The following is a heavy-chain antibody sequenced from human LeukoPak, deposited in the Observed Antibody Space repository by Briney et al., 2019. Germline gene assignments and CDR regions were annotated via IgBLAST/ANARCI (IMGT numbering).Heavy chain of an antibody. J-gene: IGHJ4*02. CDR1: GFTFSGSA. V-gene: IGHV3-73*01. CDR2: IRSKANSYAT. D-gene: IGHD4-17*01. CDR3: TRPARGYGDYASYDDY. Sequence: GGSLRLSCAASGFTFSGSAMHWVRQASGKGLEWVGRIRSKANSYATAYAASVKGRFTISRGDSKNTAYLQMNSLKTEDTAVYYCTRPARGYGDYASYDDYWGQGTLVTVSS.